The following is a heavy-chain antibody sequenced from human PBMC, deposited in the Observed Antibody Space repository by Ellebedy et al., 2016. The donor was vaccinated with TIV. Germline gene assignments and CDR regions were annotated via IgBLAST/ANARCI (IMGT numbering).Heavy chain of an antibody. CDR2: IYHSGST. D-gene: IGHD5-18*01. V-gene: IGHV4-59*08. J-gene: IGHJ4*02. Sequence: MPSETLSLTCTVSGASIRSYYWSWIRQPPGKGLEWIGYIYHSGSTYSNPSLKSRVTISVDTSKNQFSLKLSSVTAADTAVYYCARQGYRGYSYGATYTPFDYWGQGTLVTVSS. CDR1: GASIRSYY. CDR3: ARQGYRGYSYGATYTPFDY.